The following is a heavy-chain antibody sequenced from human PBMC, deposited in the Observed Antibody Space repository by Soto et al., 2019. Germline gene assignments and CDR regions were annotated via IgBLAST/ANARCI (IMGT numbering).Heavy chain of an antibody. Sequence: SLRLSCAASGFTFSSYAMSWVRQAPGKGLEWVSAISGSGGSTYYADSVKGRFTISRDNSKNTLYLQMNSLRAEDTAVYYCAKFNSYDFWSGYYRTDFDYWGQGTLVTVSS. CDR3: AKFNSYDFWSGYYRTDFDY. V-gene: IGHV3-23*01. CDR1: GFTFSSYA. D-gene: IGHD3-3*01. J-gene: IGHJ4*02. CDR2: ISGSGGST.